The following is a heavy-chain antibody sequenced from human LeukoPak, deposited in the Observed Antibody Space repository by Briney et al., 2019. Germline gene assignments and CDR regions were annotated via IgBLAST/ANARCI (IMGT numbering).Heavy chain of an antibody. CDR1: GFTFDDYA. Sequence: PGRSLRLSCAASGFTFDDYAMHWVRQAPGKGLEWVSGISWNSGSIGYADSVKGRFTISRDNAKNSLYLQMNSLRAEDVALYYCAKDSGQQLVPILGPSNWFDPWGQGTLVTVSS. V-gene: IGHV3-9*03. CDR3: AKDSGQQLVPILGPSNWFDP. CDR2: ISWNSGSI. D-gene: IGHD6-13*01. J-gene: IGHJ5*02.